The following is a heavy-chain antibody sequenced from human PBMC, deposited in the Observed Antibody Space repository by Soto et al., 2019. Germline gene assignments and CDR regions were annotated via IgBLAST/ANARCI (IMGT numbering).Heavy chain of an antibody. Sequence: GGSLRLSCAASGFTFSSYGMHWVRQAPGKGLEWVAVIWYDGSNKYYTDSVKGRFTISRDNSKNTLYLQMNSLRAEDTAVYYCARDGISYYYDSSGYRPPPFDYWGQGTLVTVSS. CDR2: IWYDGSNK. CDR3: ARDGISYYYDSSGYRPPPFDY. V-gene: IGHV3-33*01. D-gene: IGHD3-22*01. J-gene: IGHJ4*02. CDR1: GFTFSSYG.